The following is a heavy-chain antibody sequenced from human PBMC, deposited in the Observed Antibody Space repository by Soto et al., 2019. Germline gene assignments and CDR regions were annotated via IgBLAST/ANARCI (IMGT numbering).Heavy chain of an antibody. CDR2: INAGNGNT. J-gene: IGHJ4*02. Sequence: GASVKVSCKASGYTFTSYAMHWVRQAPGQRLEWMGWINAGNGNTKYSQKFQGRVTITRDTSASTGYMELSSLRSEDTAVYYCARAVAVAADFDYWGQGTLVTVSS. D-gene: IGHD6-19*01. V-gene: IGHV1-3*01. CDR3: ARAVAVAADFDY. CDR1: GYTFTSYA.